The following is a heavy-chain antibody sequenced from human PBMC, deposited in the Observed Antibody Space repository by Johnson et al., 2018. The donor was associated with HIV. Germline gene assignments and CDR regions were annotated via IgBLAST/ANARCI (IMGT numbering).Heavy chain of an antibody. Sequence: QVQLVESGGGVVQPGGSLRLSCAASGFTFSSYGIHWVRHAPGKGLEWVAFISYDGSDKYYADSVKGRYTISRDNSKNTLYLQMNSLRPEDTAVYYCARLIEVVIDGFDIWGQGTMVTVSA. CDR3: ARLIEVVIDGFDI. D-gene: IGHD3-22*01. J-gene: IGHJ3*02. CDR2: ISYDGSDK. CDR1: GFTFSSYG. V-gene: IGHV3-30*19.